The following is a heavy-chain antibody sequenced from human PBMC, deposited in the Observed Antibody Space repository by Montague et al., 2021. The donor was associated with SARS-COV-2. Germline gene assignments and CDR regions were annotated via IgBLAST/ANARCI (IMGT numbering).Heavy chain of an antibody. J-gene: IGHJ4*02. D-gene: IGHD6-19*01. CDR2: IYFSGAA. V-gene: IGHV4-59*08. CDR3: ARRPSSGWSFDF. CDR1: AGAIANHY. Sequence: SETLSLTCTVSAGAIANHYWNWIRQPPGKELELIGYIYFSGAASYNPSLKSRVTISVDTSRNQFALQLTSVTAAATAVNVCARRPSSGWSFDFWGQGTKVTVSA.